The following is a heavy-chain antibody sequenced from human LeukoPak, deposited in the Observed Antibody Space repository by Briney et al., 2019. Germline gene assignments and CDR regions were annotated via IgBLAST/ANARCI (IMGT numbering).Heavy chain of an antibody. V-gene: IGHV3-21*01. CDR3: ARNHYYVPGSSDT. CDR1: GFTFSTYE. Sequence: PGGSLRLSCGASGFTFSTYEMNWVRQAPGKGLEWVSSISSSSIHVNYADSVKGRFTISRDNAKNSLYLQMNSLRGEDTAVYYCARNHYYVPGSSDTWGQGTIVTVSS. D-gene: IGHD3-10*01. J-gene: IGHJ3*01. CDR2: ISSSSIHV.